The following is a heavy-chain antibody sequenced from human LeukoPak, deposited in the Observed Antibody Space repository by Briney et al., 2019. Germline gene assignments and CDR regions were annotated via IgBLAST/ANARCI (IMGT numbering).Heavy chain of an antibody. CDR2: IGTLADT. V-gene: IGHV3-13*01. CDR1: GLTFSRHD. D-gene: IGHD6-19*01. CDR3: ATGRSSGWSYAFDI. Sequence: GGSLRLSCAASGLTFSRHDMHWVRQVTGKGLEWVSAIGTLADTFYSDSVKGRFTISRENAKNSLYLQMNSLRVGDTAVYYCATGRSSGWSYAFDIWARGTMVTVSS. J-gene: IGHJ3*02.